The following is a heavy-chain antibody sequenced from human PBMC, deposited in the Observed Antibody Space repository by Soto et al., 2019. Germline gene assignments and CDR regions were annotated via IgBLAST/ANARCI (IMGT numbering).Heavy chain of an antibody. J-gene: IGHJ4*02. D-gene: IGHD5-18*01. CDR3: ARNPRMVTIRSLPNYHFDL. CDR2: INPGGGSK. Sequence: GASVPVSCNASGYTFTTYYLHWVRQAPGQGLEWMGGINPGGGSKSYGQKFQGRVTMTRDTSTTTVFMEMSSLRSEDTAVYYCARNPRMVTIRSLPNYHFDLWGRGTQVTVSS. CDR1: GYTFTTYY. V-gene: IGHV1-46*01.